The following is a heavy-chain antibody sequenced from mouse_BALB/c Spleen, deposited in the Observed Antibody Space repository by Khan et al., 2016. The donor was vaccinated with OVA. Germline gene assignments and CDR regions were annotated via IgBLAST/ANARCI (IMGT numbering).Heavy chain of an antibody. V-gene: IGHV14-3*02. CDR1: GFAFSNYC. CDR3: ARIDA. J-gene: IGHJ2*01. Sequence: VQLQQSGAELVKPGASVKISCTASGFAFSNYCMHWVKQRPGQGLEWIGKIYPADGNTNYNAKFRGKATITADTSSNTAYLQLSSLTSEDTAVYYYARIDAWGQGTAVTVSA. CDR2: IYPADGNT.